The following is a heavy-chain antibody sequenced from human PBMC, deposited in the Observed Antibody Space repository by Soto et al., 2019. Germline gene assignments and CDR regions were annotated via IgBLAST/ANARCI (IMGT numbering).Heavy chain of an antibody. V-gene: IGHV3-30*18. D-gene: IGHD2-21*02. CDR3: AKDAEMDIVVVAVAEYFDS. Sequence: QVHLEESGGGVVQPGKSLRLSCAGSGFTFNSYGMHWVRQTPGKGLAWVAGISKDGSKKHYLASVEGRFTISRDNSKNTLSLQSDSPRSDDSALYYCAKDAEMDIVVVAVAEYFDSWGPGTLVIVSS. CDR1: GFTFNSYG. J-gene: IGHJ4*02. CDR2: ISKDGSKK.